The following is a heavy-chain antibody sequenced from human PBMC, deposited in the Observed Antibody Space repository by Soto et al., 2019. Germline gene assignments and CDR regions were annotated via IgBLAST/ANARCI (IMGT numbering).Heavy chain of an antibody. D-gene: IGHD5-12*01. V-gene: IGHV1-18*01. CDR1: GYTFFTYD. CDR2: ISTYSGDT. CDR3: ARHHGPTTSENWFDP. Sequence: ASVKVSCKASGYTFFTYDISWVRQAPGQGLEWMGWISTYSGDTKYAQKFQGRVTMTTDTSTPTAYLELRSLRSDDTAVYYCARHHGPTTSENWFDPWGQGTLVTVSS. J-gene: IGHJ5*02.